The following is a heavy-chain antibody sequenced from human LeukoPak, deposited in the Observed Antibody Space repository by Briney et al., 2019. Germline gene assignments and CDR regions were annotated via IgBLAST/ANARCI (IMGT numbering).Heavy chain of an antibody. CDR3: TRDDPYDSDAFHL. D-gene: IGHD3-22*01. V-gene: IGHV4-38-2*02. Sequence: NASETLSHTCTVSGYSISSGYFWGWIRQPPGKGLEWIGSMYNSGSTYYNPSLKSRVTISIDTSKNQFSLQLSSVTAADTAVYFCTRDDPYDSDAFHLWGQGTVVAVSS. CDR2: MYNSGST. J-gene: IGHJ3*01. CDR1: GYSISSGYF.